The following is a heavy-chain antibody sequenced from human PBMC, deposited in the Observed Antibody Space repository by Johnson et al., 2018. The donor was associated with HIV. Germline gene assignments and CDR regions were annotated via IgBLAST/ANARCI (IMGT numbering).Heavy chain of an antibody. CDR1: GFTFSSYA. J-gene: IGHJ3*02. V-gene: IGHV3-30-3*01. Sequence: QVQLVESGGGVVQPGRSLRLSCVASGFTFSSYAMHWVRQAPGKGLEWVAVISYDGNNKYYADSVKGRFTISRDNSKNTLYLQINSLRAEDTAIYYCARVTSPVTTARYGAFDIWGQETMVTVSS. CDR2: ISYDGNNK. CDR3: ARVTSPVTTARYGAFDI. D-gene: IGHD4-17*01.